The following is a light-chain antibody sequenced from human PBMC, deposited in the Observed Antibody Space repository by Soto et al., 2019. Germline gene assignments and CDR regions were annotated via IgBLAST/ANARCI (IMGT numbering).Light chain of an antibody. J-gene: IGKJ2*01. CDR3: QQYGSSLRT. Sequence: EIVLTQSPGTLSLSPGERATLSCRASQSVSSSYLAWYQQKPGQAPRLLIYGASSRATVIPDRFSGSGSGTDFTLTISRLEPEDFAVYYCQQYGSSLRTFGQGTKLEIK. CDR2: GAS. CDR1: QSVSSSY. V-gene: IGKV3-20*01.